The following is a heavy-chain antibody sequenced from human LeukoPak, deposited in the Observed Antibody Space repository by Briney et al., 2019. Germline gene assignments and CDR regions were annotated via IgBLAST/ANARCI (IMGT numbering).Heavy chain of an antibody. D-gene: IGHD5-12*01. V-gene: IGHV4-34*01. CDR1: GGSFSGYY. CDR3: ARFRGGYDSAGYYFDY. CDR2: INHSGST. J-gene: IGHJ4*02. Sequence: SETLSLTCAVYGGSFSGYYWSWIRQPPGKGLEWIGEINHSGSTNYNPSLKSRVTISVDTSKNQFSLKLSSVTAADTAVYYCARFRGGYDSAGYYFDYWGQGALVTVSS.